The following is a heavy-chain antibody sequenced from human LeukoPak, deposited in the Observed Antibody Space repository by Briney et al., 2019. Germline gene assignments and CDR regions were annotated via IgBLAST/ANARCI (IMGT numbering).Heavy chain of an antibody. Sequence: SETLSLTCTVSGGSISSYYWSWIRQPPGKGLEWIGYIYYSGSTNYNPSLKSRVTISVDTSKNQFSLKLSSVTAADTAVYYCARGDDFWSGYAFDIWGQGKMVTASS. V-gene: IGHV4-59*01. D-gene: IGHD3-3*01. CDR3: ARGDDFWSGYAFDI. CDR1: GGSISSYY. CDR2: IYYSGST. J-gene: IGHJ3*02.